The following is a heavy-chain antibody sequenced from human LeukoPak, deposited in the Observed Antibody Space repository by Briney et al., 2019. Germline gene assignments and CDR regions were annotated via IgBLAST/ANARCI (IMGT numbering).Heavy chain of an antibody. CDR2: IYHSGST. Sequence: SETLSLTCTVSGGSISSSSYYWSWIRQPPGKGLEWIGYIYHSGSTYYNPSLKSRVTISVDRSKNQFSLKLSSVTAADTAVYYCARVVLENSSSSGYYYYMDVWGKGTTVTVSS. V-gene: IGHV4-30-2*01. CDR3: ARVVLENSSSSGYYYYMDV. J-gene: IGHJ6*03. D-gene: IGHD6-6*01. CDR1: GGSISSSSYY.